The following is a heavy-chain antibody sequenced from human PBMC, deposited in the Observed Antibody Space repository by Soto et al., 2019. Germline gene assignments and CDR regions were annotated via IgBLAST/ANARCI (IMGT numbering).Heavy chain of an antibody. CDR1: GFTFTNYA. CDR2: ISGGGDGT. CDR3: AKKGLGSLKTFCSGSGCHYAFDI. D-gene: IGHD6-19*01. V-gene: IGHV3-23*01. Sequence: EVQLLESGGGLVQPGGSLRLSCAASGFTFTNYAMSWVRQAPGKGLEWVSTISGGGDGTYYADSVKGHFTISRDNSKNTQYLQMNSKRAEDTAIYYCAKKGLGSLKTFCSGSGCHYAFDIWGQGTMVTVSS. J-gene: IGHJ3*02.